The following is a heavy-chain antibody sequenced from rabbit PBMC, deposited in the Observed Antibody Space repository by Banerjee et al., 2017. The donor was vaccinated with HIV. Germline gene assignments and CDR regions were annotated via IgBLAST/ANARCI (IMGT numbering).Heavy chain of an antibody. CDR3: ARDLAGVIGWNFNL. Sequence: QEQLEESGGGLVQPEGSLTLTCKASGFDLNNYYYMCWVRQAPGKGLEWIGCINVGSGSTWYASWVNGRFTITRSTSLNTVTLQMTSLTAADTATYFCARDLAGVIGWNFNLWGQGTLVTVS. V-gene: IGHV1S43*01. D-gene: IGHD4-1*01. CDR1: GFDLNNYYY. CDR2: INVGSGST. J-gene: IGHJ4*01.